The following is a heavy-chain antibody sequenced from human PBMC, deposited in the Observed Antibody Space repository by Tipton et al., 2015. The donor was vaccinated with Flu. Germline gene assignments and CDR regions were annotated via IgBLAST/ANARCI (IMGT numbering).Heavy chain of an antibody. CDR3: ARVEWFDP. V-gene: IGHV4-39*07. D-gene: IGHD5-24*01. Sequence: TLSRTCTVSGGSISSSSYYWGWIRQPPGKGLEWIGSIYYSGSTYYNPSLKSRVTISVDTSKNQFSLKLSSVTAADTAVYYCARVEWFDPWGQGTLVTVSS. J-gene: IGHJ5*02. CDR2: IYYSGST. CDR1: GGSISSSSYY.